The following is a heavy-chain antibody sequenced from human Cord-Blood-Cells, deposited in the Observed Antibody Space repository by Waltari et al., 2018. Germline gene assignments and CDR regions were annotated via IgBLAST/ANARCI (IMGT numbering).Heavy chain of an antibody. Sequence: QVQLVQSGAEVKKPGSSVKVSCKASGGTVSSYTISWVRQAPGQGLEWMGRIIPILGIANYAQKFQGRVTITADKSTSTAYMELSSLRSEDTAVYYCARSQGDDAFDIWGQGTMVTVSS. CDR1: GGTVSSYT. CDR2: IIPILGIA. V-gene: IGHV1-69*02. CDR3: ARSQGDDAFDI. D-gene: IGHD1-26*01. J-gene: IGHJ3*02.